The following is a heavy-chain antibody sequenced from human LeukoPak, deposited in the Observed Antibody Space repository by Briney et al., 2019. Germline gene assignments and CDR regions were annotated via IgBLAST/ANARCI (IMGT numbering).Heavy chain of an antibody. CDR3: ARGSRPSGSYFCNMDV. V-gene: IGHV1-69*13. Sequence: ASVKVSCKASGGTFSSYAISWVRQAPGQGLEWMGGIIPIFGTANYAQKFQGRVTITADESTSTAYMELSSLRSEDTAVYYCARGSRPSGSYFCNMDVWGKGTTVTVSS. J-gene: IGHJ6*03. CDR2: IIPIFGTA. CDR1: GGTFSSYA. D-gene: IGHD1-26*01.